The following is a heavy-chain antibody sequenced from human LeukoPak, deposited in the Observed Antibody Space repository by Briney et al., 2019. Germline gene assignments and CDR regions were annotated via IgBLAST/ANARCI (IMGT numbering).Heavy chain of an antibody. D-gene: IGHD3-22*01. J-gene: IGHJ6*02. CDR2: ISYDGSNK. CDR3: ARDEYYYDSSVYYPRYYSYTMDV. CDR1: GFTFSSYG. V-gene: IGHV3-30*03. Sequence: GGSLRLSCAASGFTFSSYGMHWVRQAPGKGLEWVAVISYDGSNKYYADSVKGRFTISRDNSKNTLYLQMNSLRAEDTAVYYCARDEYYYDSSVYYPRYYSYTMDVGGQGPTVIVSS.